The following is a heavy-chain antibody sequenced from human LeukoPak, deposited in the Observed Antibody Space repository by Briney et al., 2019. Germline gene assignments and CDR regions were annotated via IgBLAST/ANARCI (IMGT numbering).Heavy chain of an antibody. CDR3: ARKVAVAMDLDY. CDR1: GFTFKSYG. CDR2: ITGAGSST. Sequence: SGGSLRLSCAASGFTFKSYGMTWVRQVPGKGLEWVSSITGAGSSTKYADSVSGRFTISRDNSKYTLSLQMTGLRAEDTAVYYCARKVAVAMDLDYWGQGTLVTVSS. J-gene: IGHJ4*02. V-gene: IGHV3-23*01. D-gene: IGHD5-18*01.